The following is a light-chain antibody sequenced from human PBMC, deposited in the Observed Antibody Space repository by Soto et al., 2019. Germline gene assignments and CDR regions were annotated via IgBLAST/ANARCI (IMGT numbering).Light chain of an antibody. CDR3: QQYGSPIT. J-gene: IGKJ5*01. Sequence: EIVLTQSPGTLSLSPGERATLSCRASQSVSTTFLVWYQQRPGQAPRLLIYGASTRATGIPDRFSGSGSGTDFTPTISRLEPEDFAVYYCQQYGSPITFGQGTRLEIK. V-gene: IGKV3-20*01. CDR1: QSVSTTF. CDR2: GAS.